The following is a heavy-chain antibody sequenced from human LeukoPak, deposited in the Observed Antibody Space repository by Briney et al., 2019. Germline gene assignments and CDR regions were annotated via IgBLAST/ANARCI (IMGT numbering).Heavy chain of an antibody. D-gene: IGHD6-19*01. CDR1: GYTFTSYA. CDR3: ARIPIAVAGNAAWFDP. V-gene: IGHV7-4-1*04. J-gene: IGHJ5*02. CDR2: INTNTGNP. Sequence: ASVKVSCKASGYTFTSYAMNWVRQAPGQGLEWMGWINTNTGNPTYAQGFTGRFVFSLDTSVSMAYLQISSLKAEDTAVYYCARIPIAVAGNAAWFDPWGQGTLVTVSS.